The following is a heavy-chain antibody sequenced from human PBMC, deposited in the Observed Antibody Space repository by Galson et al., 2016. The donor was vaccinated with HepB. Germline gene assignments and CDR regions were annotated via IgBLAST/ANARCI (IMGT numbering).Heavy chain of an antibody. J-gene: IGHJ4*02. Sequence: SVKVSCKASGYTFVNYGISWVRQAPGQGLEWMGWSSTNSNTSTKYVRELQGRVTMTTDTSTNTAYMELRGLRFDDTATYYCVRYCGPHSSGWCIEYWGQGTLVIVSS. CDR1: GYTFVNYG. CDR3: VRYCGPHSSGWCIEY. D-gene: IGHD6-19*01. V-gene: IGHV1-18*01. CDR2: SSTNSNTST.